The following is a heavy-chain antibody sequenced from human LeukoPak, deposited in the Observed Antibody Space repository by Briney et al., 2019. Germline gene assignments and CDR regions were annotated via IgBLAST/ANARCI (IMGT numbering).Heavy chain of an antibody. CDR1: GFTFSSYA. J-gene: IGHJ4*02. V-gene: IGHV3-23*01. D-gene: IGHD3-10*01. CDR2: ISGSGGST. CDR3: AKDGYYGSGSPYDY. Sequence: GGSLRLSCAASGFTFSSYAMSWVRQAPGKGLEWVSAISGSGGSTYYADSVEGRFTISRDNSKNTLYLQMNSLRAEDTAVYYCAKDGYYGSGSPYDYWGQGTLVTVSS.